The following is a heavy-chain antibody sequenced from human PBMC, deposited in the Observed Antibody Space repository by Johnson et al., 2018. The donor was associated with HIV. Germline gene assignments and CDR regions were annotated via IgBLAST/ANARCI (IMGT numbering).Heavy chain of an antibody. CDR1: GFTFSSHW. D-gene: IGHD6-6*01. J-gene: IGHJ3*02. V-gene: IGHV3-7*01. CDR3: ARDLGGGSSSLPGI. CDR2: IKEDGSEK. Sequence: VQLVESGGALVQPGGSLRLSCAASGFTFSSHWMNWVRQAPGKGLEWVANIKEDGSEKKYVDSVKGRFTISRDNAKNSLYLQMNSLRAEDTAVYYCARDLGGGSSSLPGIWGQGTMVTVSS.